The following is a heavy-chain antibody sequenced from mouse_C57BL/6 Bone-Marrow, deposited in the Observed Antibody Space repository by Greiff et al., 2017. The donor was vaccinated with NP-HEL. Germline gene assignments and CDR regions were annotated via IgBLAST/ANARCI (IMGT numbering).Heavy chain of an antibody. Sequence: QVQLQQPGAELVRPGSSVKLSCKASGYTFTSYWVDWVKQRPGQGLEWIGNIYPSDSETHYNQKFKGKDTLTVDKSSSTAYMQHSSLTSEDSAVYYCARALTGTDFDVWGTGTTVTVSS. V-gene: IGHV1-61*01. J-gene: IGHJ1*03. CDR3: ARALTGTDFDV. CDR1: GYTFTSYW. D-gene: IGHD4-1*01. CDR2: IYPSDSET.